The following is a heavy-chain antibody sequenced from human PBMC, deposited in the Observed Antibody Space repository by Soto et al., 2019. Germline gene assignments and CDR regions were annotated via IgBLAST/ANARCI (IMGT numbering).Heavy chain of an antibody. Sequence: QVQLVESGGGVVQPGRSLRLSCAASGFSFSSYAMHWVRQPPGKGLEWVAVISDDGSSKYDADSAKGRLTISRDNSRNTLYLQMNSLTAEDTAVYYCARDQGRIYYYYLALDVWGQGTTVTVSS. CDR3: ARDQGRIYYYYLALDV. V-gene: IGHV3-30-3*01. D-gene: IGHD3-10*01. CDR1: GFSFSSYA. J-gene: IGHJ6*02. CDR2: ISDDGSSK.